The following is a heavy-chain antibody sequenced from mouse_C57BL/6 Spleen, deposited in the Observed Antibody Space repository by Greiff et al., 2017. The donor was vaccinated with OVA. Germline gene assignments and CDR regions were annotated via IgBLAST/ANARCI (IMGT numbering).Heavy chain of an antibody. J-gene: IGHJ3*01. D-gene: IGHD2-4*01. CDR2: IRSKSNNYAT. CDR3: VRQRDYDPFAS. V-gene: IGHV10-1*01. CDR1: GFSFNTYA. Sequence: EAGGGLVQPKGSLKLSCAASGFSFNTYAMNWVRQAPGKGLEWVARIRSKSNNYATYYADSVKDRFTISRDDSESMLYLLMNNLKTEDTAMYYCVRQRDYDPFASWGQGTLVTVSA.